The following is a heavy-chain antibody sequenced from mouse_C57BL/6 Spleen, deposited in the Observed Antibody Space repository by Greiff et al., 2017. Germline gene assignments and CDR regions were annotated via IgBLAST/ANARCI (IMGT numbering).Heavy chain of an antibody. J-gene: IGHJ2*01. CDR1: GYAFTNYL. V-gene: IGHV1-54*01. Sequence: VQLQQSGAELVRPGTSVKVSCKASGYAFTNYLIEWVKQRPGQGLEWIGVINPGSGGTNYNEKFKGKATLTADKSSSTAYMQLSSLTSEDSAVYFCARRPHYWGQGTTLTVSS. CDR3: ARRPHY. CDR2: INPGSGGT.